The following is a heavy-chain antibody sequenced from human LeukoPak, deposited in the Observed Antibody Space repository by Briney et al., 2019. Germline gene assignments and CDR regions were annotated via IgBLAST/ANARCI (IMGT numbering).Heavy chain of an antibody. CDR1: GGSFSGYY. CDR3: ARVPHDYGDYEGNY. V-gene: IGHV4-34*01. CDR2: NNHSGST. J-gene: IGHJ4*02. Sequence: SETLSLTCAVYGGSFSGYYWSWIRQPPGKGLEWIGENNHSGSTNYNPSLKSRVTISVDTSKNQFSLKLSSVTAADTAVYYCARVPHDYGDYEGNYWGQGTLVTVSS. D-gene: IGHD4-17*01.